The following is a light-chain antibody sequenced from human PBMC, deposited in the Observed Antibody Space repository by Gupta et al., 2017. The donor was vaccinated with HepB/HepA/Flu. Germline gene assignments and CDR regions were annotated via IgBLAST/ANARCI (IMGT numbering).Light chain of an antibody. CDR2: STS. J-gene: IGLJ3*02. CDR1: SASVSTNYF. V-gene: IGLV8-61*01. Sequence: QTVVTQEPSFSVSPGGTVTLTCGLNSASVSTNYFPSWYQQTPGQAPRTLIYSTSSRSSGVPDRFSGSILGNKAALTITGAQADDESDYYCVLYMGSGLWVFGGGTKLTVL. CDR3: VLYMGSGLWV.